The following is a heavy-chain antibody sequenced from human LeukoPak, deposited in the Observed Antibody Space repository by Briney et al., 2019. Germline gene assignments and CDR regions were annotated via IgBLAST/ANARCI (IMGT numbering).Heavy chain of an antibody. Sequence: RPAGSLRLTCAAYGVTFSGYAMSWVRQAPGKGLEWVSAISGSGGSTYYADSVKGRFIISRDKSKTTLDLQKNSLRAEDTAVYYCATMVRGVLWGKGTLVTVSS. CDR1: GVTFSGYA. D-gene: IGHD3-10*01. J-gene: IGHJ4*02. CDR2: ISGSGGST. CDR3: ATMVRGVL. V-gene: IGHV3-23*01.